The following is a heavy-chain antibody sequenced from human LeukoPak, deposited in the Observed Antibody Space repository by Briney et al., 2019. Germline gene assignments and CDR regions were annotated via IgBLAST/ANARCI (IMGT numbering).Heavy chain of an antibody. CDR1: GDSISSRSYY. CDR2: IYYSGST. V-gene: IGHV4-39*07. CDR3: ARRRWELPVLDY. D-gene: IGHD1-26*01. J-gene: IGHJ4*02. Sequence: SETLSLTCTVSGDSISSRSYYWGWIRQPPGKGLEWIGSIYYSGSTYYNPSLKSRVTISVNTSKNQFSLKLSSVTAADTAVYYCARRRWELPVLDYWGQGTLVTVSS.